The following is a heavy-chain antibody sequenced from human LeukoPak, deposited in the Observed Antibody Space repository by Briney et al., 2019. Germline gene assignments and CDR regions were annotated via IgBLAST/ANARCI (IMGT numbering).Heavy chain of an antibody. V-gene: IGHV1-2*06. J-gene: IGHJ4*02. CDR3: ARVGTRSGSYYPAPDYFDY. Sequence: ASVKVSCKASGYTFTGYYMHWVRQAPGQGLEWMGRINPNSGGTNYAQKFQGRVTMTRDPYISTAYMELSRLRSDDTAVYYCARVGTRSGSYYPAPDYFDYWGQGTLVTVSS. D-gene: IGHD1-26*01. CDR1: GYTFTGYY. CDR2: INPNSGGT.